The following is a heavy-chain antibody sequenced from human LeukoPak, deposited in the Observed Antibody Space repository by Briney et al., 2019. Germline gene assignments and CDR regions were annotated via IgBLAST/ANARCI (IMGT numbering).Heavy chain of an antibody. CDR1: GGSISSYY. CDR3: AGRTDSPNSFDC. V-gene: IGHV4-59*08. Sequence: PSETLSLTCTVSGGSISSYYWSWIRQPPGKGLEWIGNIFYSGGTNYNPSLKSRVTISVDTSKKQISLKLSSVTAADTAVYYCAGRTDSPNSFDCWGQGTLVTVSS. D-gene: IGHD1-1*01. J-gene: IGHJ4*02. CDR2: IFYSGGT.